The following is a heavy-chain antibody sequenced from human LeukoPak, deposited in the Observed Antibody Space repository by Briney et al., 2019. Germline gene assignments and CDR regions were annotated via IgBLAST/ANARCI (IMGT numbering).Heavy chain of an antibody. CDR1: GFTFSSYS. CDR2: ISSTSSYI. J-gene: IGHJ4*02. Sequence: GGSLTLSCAASGFTFSSYSMNWVRQAPGKGLEWVSSISSTSSYIYYADSVKGRFTISRDNAKNSLYLQMNSLGAEDTAVYYCAGPSSTVYWGRGTLVTVSS. V-gene: IGHV3-21*01. D-gene: IGHD2-2*01. CDR3: AGPSSTVY.